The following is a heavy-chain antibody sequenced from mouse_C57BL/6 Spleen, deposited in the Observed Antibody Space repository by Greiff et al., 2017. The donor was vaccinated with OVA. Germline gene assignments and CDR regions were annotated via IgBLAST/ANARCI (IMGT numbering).Heavy chain of an antibody. CDR3: ARWDYYYGSSYNAMDY. J-gene: IGHJ4*01. CDR2: IYPGDGDT. Sequence: QVQLQQSGAELVKPGASVKISCKASGYAFSSYWMNWVKQRPGKGLEWIGQIYPGDGDTNYNGKFKGKATLTADKSSSTAYMQLSSLTSEDSAVYFCARWDYYYGSSYNAMDYWGQGTSVTVSS. CDR1: GYAFSSYW. D-gene: IGHD1-1*01. V-gene: IGHV1-80*01.